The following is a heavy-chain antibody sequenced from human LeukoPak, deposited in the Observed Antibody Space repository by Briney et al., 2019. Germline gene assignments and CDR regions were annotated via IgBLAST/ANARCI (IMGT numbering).Heavy chain of an antibody. V-gene: IGHV1-24*01. CDR2: FDPEDGET. CDR1: GYTLTELS. CDR3: ARGGFDYYGSGRAFDF. D-gene: IGHD3-10*01. Sequence: ASVKVSCKVSGYTLTELSMHWVRQAPGKGLEWMGGFDPEDGETIYAQKFQGRVTMDTETYTSTAYMELRSLRSDDTAVYYCARGGFDYYGSGRAFDFWGQGTLVTVSS. J-gene: IGHJ4*02.